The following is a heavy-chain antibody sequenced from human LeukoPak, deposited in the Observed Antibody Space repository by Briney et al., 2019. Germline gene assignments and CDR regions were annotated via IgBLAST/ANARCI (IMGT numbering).Heavy chain of an antibody. CDR3: ASGTFDGPLYGTYWYFHV. Sequence: PSETLSLTCAVSGASINNNYWTWVRQPPGKGLEWIGYIYSNGNTNYNPSLKGRVTMSMETSKNQFSLQLPSVTAADTAVYYCASGTFDGPLYGTYWYFHVWGRGTLVTVSS. CDR1: GASINNNY. D-gene: IGHD1-14*01. CDR2: IYSNGNT. J-gene: IGHJ2*01. V-gene: IGHV4-59*01.